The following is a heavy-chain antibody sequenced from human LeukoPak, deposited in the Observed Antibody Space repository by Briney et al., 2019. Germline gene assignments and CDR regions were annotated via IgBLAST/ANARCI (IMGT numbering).Heavy chain of an antibody. D-gene: IGHD1-26*01. Sequence: ASVKVSCTASGYTFTSYYMHWVRQAPGQGLEWMGIINPGGGSTSYAQKFQGRVTMTRDTSTSTVYMELSSLRSEDTAVYYCARWDADTGDYYYGMDVWGQGTTVTVSS. CDR2: INPGGGST. CDR1: GYTFTSYY. CDR3: ARWDADTGDYYYGMDV. J-gene: IGHJ6*02. V-gene: IGHV1-46*01.